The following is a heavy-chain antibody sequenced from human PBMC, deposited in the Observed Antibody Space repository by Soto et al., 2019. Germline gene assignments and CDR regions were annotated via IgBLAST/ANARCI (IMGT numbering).Heavy chain of an antibody. CDR1: GYSFSDYW. CDR3: ARRSSITFIGSSYGF. D-gene: IGHD3-16*01. CDR2: IHPGDSDS. V-gene: IGHV5-51*01. Sequence: PGESLKISCKGSGYSFSDYWIDWVRQIPGKGLEWMGIIHPGDSDSRYSPSFQGQVTISADNSISTAYLHWSSLKASDTAIYYCARRSSITFIGSSYGFWGGGSLVT. J-gene: IGHJ4*02.